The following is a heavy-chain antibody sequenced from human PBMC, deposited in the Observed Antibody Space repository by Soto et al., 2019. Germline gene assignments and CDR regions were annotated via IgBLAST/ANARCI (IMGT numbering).Heavy chain of an antibody. Sequence: ASVKVSCKASGGTFSSYAISWVRQAPGQGLEWMGGIIPIFGTANYAQKFQGRVTITADESTRTAYMELSSLRSEDTAVYYCDASPRKIERAHFDYWGQGTLVTVSS. CDR2: IIPIFGTA. V-gene: IGHV1-69*13. CDR3: DASPRKIERAHFDY. J-gene: IGHJ4*02. CDR1: GGTFSSYA.